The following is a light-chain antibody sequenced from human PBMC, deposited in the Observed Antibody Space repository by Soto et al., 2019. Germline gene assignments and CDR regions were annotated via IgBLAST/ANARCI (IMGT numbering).Light chain of an antibody. CDR2: AAL. CDR3: QQYSDWPPWA. V-gene: IGKV3-15*01. Sequence: EIVVTQSPATLSVSPGERATLSCSTSLGVSSKIAWYQQKPDQAPRLLLYAALIRATGVPARFSGSGSGIEFTLSVNSLHSESFAVYDCQQYSDWPPWAFGQVTKVVI. J-gene: IGKJ1*01. CDR1: LGVSSK.